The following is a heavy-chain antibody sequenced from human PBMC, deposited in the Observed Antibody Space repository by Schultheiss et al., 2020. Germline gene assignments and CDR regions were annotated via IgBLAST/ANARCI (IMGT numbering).Heavy chain of an antibody. CDR3: ARTELRRGKARHWFDP. CDR1: GFTFSSYG. J-gene: IGHJ5*02. V-gene: IGHV3-74*01. Sequence: GESLKISCAASGFTFSSYGMHWVRQAPGKGLVWVSRINSDGSSTSYADSVKGRFTISRDNAKNTLYLQMNSLRAEDTAVYYCARTELRRGKARHWFDPWGQGTLVTVSS. CDR2: INSDGSST. D-gene: IGHD1-26*01.